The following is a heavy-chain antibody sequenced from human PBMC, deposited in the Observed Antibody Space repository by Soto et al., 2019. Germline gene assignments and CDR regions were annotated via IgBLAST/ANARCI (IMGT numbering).Heavy chain of an antibody. Sequence: QVQLVQSGAEEKKPGASVKVAFKACGYTFTSCGIQWVRQAPGQRLEWMGWINAGNGNTKYSQKFQGRVTITRDTSASTAYMELSSLRSEDTAVSYCARADGPGFVGPWGQGTLVTFSS. D-gene: IGHD2-2*01. CDR3: ARADGPGFVGP. CDR1: GYTFTSCG. CDR2: INAGNGNT. J-gene: IGHJ5*02. V-gene: IGHV1-3*05.